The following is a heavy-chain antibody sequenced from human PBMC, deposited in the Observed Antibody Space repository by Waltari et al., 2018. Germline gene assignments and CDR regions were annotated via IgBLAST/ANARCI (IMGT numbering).Heavy chain of an antibody. V-gene: IGHV4-59*01. CDR2: IYYSGST. CDR1: GGSISSYY. D-gene: IGHD4-17*01. CDR3: ARDRYGDYDILGY. J-gene: IGHJ4*02. Sequence: QVQLQESGPGLVQPSETLSLTCTVSGGSISSYYCSWIRQPPGKGLEWIGYIYYSGSTNYNPSLKSRVTISVDTSKNQFSLKLSSVTAADTAVYYCARDRYGDYDILGYWGQGTLVTVSS.